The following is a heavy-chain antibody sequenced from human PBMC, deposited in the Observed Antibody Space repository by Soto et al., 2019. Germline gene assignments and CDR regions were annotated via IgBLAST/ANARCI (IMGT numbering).Heavy chain of an antibody. CDR3: ARDEPAVPAASRLDP. J-gene: IGHJ5*02. D-gene: IGHD2-2*01. Sequence: GASVKVSCKASGYSFISNGVTWVRQAPGQGLEWMGWISAYNGNTKYAQKLQGRLTMTTDTSTNTAYMELRSLRSDDTAVYYCARDEPAVPAASRLDPWGQGTLVTVSS. CDR1: GYSFISNG. CDR2: ISAYNGNT. V-gene: IGHV1-18*04.